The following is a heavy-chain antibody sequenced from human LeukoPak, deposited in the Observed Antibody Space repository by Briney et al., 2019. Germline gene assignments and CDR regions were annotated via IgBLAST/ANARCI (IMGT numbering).Heavy chain of an antibody. CDR2: TNHSGST. D-gene: IGHD3-22*01. CDR1: GGSFSGYY. V-gene: IGHV4-34*01. CDR3: ARGLRRYYYDSSGTGAFDI. J-gene: IGHJ3*02. Sequence: SETLSLICAVYGGSFSGYYWSWTRQPPGKGLEWIGETNHSGSTNYNPSLKSRVTISVDTSKNQFSLKLSSVTAADTAVYYCARGLRRYYYDSSGTGAFDIWGQGTMVTVSS.